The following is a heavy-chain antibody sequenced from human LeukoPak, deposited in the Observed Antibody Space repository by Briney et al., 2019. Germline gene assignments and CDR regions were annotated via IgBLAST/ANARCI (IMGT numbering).Heavy chain of an antibody. J-gene: IGHJ4*02. CDR3: ARTNPSFDY. Sequence: SETLSLTCTVSGGSISSYYWSWIRQPPGKGLEWIGYFYYSESANYNPSLKSRVTISVDTSKNQFSLKLNSVTAADTAVYYCARTNPSFDYWGQGTLVTVSS. V-gene: IGHV4-59*01. CDR2: FYYSESA. CDR1: GGSISSYY.